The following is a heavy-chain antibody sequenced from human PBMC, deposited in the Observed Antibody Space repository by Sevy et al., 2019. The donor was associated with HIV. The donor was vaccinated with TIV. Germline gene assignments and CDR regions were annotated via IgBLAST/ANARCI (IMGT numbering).Heavy chain of an antibody. J-gene: IGHJ4*02. V-gene: IGHV3-13*01. D-gene: IGHD3-10*01. CDR1: GFTFSTHD. CDR2: IGTAGDT. CDR3: ARAYYYGSGRPCYFDY. Sequence: GGSLRLSCAASGFTFSTHDMHWVRQGSGKGLEWVSGIGTAGDTYYADSVKGRFTISRENAKKSLYLQMNSLRVGDTAVYYCARAYYYGSGRPCYFDYWGQGTRVTVSS.